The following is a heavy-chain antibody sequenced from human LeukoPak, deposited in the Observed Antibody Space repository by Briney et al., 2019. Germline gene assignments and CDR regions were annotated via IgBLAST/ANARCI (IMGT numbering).Heavy chain of an antibody. CDR3: ARNVRGGSTYLDC. CDR1: GGSISNDF. Sequence: SETLSLTCTVSGGSISNDFWTWIRQSAGKGLEWIGRIYSSGTTNYNPSLKSRVTMSVDTSKNQFSLKLSSVTAADTAVYYCARNVRGGSTYLDCWGRGTLVTVSS. D-gene: IGHD3-16*01. CDR2: IYSSGTT. V-gene: IGHV4-4*07. J-gene: IGHJ4*02.